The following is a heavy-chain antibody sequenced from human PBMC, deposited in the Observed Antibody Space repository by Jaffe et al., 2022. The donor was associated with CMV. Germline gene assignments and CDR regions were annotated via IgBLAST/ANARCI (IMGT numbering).Heavy chain of an antibody. CDR2: ISSSSSFI. Sequence: EVQLVESGGGLVKPGGSLRLSCAASGFTFSSYSMNWVRQAPGQGLEWVSSISSSSSFIYYADSVKGRFTISRDNAKNSLYLQMNSLRAEDTAVYYCARTSGDWNYVSYFDYWGQGTLVTVSS. V-gene: IGHV3-21*01. J-gene: IGHJ4*02. CDR1: GFTFSSYS. CDR3: ARTSGDWNYVSYFDY. D-gene: IGHD1-7*01.